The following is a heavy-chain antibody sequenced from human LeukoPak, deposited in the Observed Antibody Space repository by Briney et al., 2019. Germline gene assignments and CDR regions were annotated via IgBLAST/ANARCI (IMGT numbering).Heavy chain of an antibody. V-gene: IGHV3-66*02. D-gene: IGHD3-22*01. CDR2: IYSGGSA. Sequence: GGSLRLSCAASGFTVSSNYMSWVRQAPGKGLEWVSVIYSGGSAYYADSVKGRFTISRDNSKNTLYLQMNSLRAEDTAVYYCAREGGGYYYDSSGFFDYWGQGTLVTVSS. CDR1: GFTVSSNY. CDR3: AREGGGYYYDSSGFFDY. J-gene: IGHJ4*02.